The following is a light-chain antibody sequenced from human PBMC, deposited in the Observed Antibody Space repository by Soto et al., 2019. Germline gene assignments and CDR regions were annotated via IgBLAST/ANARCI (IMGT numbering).Light chain of an antibody. Sequence: DIQMTQSPSTLSASVGDRVTITSRVSQSISGWLAWYQHKPGKAPMLLIYDASSLQSGVPSRFSGSGSGTEFTLTISSLRPDDFANYYCQQYHTYARTFGQGTKVDIK. CDR3: QQYHTYART. J-gene: IGKJ1*01. CDR2: DAS. CDR1: QSISGW. V-gene: IGKV1-5*01.